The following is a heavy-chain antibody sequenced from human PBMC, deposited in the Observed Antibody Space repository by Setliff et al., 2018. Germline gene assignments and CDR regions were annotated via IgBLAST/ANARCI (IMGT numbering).Heavy chain of an antibody. CDR1: GYTFANSI. D-gene: IGHD6-19*01. CDR2: ISAYNGKT. CDR3: VRVTSGRLDFDY. J-gene: IGHJ4*02. Sequence: ASVKVSCKASGYTFANSIVSWVRQAPGQGLEWMGWISAYNGKTKYSQKFQGRVTITWVTSISTAYMELSSLRSEDTAVYYCVRVTSGRLDFDYWGQGTPVTVSS. V-gene: IGHV1-18*04.